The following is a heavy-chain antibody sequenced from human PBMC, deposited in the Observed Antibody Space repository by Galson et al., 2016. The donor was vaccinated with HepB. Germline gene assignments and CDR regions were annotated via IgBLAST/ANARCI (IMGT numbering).Heavy chain of an antibody. CDR2: TIPIFGTA. V-gene: IGHV1-69*06. CDR1: GGTFRSSA. J-gene: IGHJ3*02. CDR3: ARGQDAYNYSNAFDI. Sequence: SVKVSCKASGGTFRSSALSWVRQAPGQGLEWMGGTIPIFGTANYAQKFQGRVTITADKSTTTAYMELSSLRSEDTAMYYCARGQDAYNYSNAFDIWGQGTMVTVSS. D-gene: IGHD5-24*01.